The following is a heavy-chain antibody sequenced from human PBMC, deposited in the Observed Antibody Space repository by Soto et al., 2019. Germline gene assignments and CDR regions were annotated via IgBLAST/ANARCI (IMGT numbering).Heavy chain of an antibody. D-gene: IGHD6-6*01. CDR1: GLTFSSYA. J-gene: IGHJ5*02. V-gene: IGHV3-30-3*01. CDR3: ARELVEYSSSGWFDP. CDR2: ISYDGSNK. Sequence: GGSLRLSSAASGLTFSSYAMHWVRQAPGKGLEWVAVISYDGSNKYYADSVKGRFTISRDNSKNTLYLQMNSLRAEDTAVYYCARELVEYSSSGWFDPWGQGTLVTVSS.